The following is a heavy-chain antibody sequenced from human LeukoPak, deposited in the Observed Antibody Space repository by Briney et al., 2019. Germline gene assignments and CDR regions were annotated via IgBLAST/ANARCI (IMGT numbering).Heavy chain of an antibody. CDR1: GYCLLTYS. D-gene: IGHD6-19*01. V-gene: IGHV1-18*01. Sequence: GASVNVSYKTSGYCLLTYSIIWVRQAPGQGGEWMGWINRYQCTTTYAQKLQGRGTMTIAASTGAAYMERRSLRSDDTAVYYCARGHSSGRHYYFDYWGQGTLVTVSS. CDR3: ARGHSSGRHYYFDY. CDR2: INRYQCTT. J-gene: IGHJ4*02.